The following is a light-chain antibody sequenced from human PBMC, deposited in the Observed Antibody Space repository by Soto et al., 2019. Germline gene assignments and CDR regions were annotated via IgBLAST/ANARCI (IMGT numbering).Light chain of an antibody. V-gene: IGLV2-8*01. CDR2: EVD. J-gene: IGLJ2*01. Sequence: QSVLTQPPSASGSPGQSVTIPCTGTSSDVGGYNYVSWYQQHPGKAPKLMIYEVDKRPSGVPDRLSGSKSGNTASLTFSGRQAEHEADYYCSSYAGSNILFGGGTKLAVL. CDR3: SSYAGSNIL. CDR1: SSDVGGYNY.